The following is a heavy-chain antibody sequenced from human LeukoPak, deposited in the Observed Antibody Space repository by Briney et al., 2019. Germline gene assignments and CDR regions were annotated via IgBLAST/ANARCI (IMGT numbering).Heavy chain of an antibody. CDR3: ARVAPNKYCGGDCYSFDY. D-gene: IGHD2-21*02. J-gene: IGHJ4*02. V-gene: IGHV4-34*01. CDR2: INHSGST. CDR1: GGSFSGYY. Sequence: PSETLSLTCAVYGGSFSGYYWGWIRQPPGKGLEWIGEINHSGSTNYNPSLKSRVTISVDTSKNQFSLKLSSVTAADTAVYYCARVAPNKYCGGDCYSFDYWGQGTLVTVSS.